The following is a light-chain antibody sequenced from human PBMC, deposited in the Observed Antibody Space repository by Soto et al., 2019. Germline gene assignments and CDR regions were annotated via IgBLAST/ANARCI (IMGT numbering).Light chain of an antibody. CDR3: SSYASGGSYV. Sequence: QSALTQPASVSGSPGQSITISCSGSSSDVGGYNAVSWYQQHPGKVPKLVIYGVSDRPSGISSRFSASKSGNTASLTISGLQAEDEADYYCSSYASGGSYVFGTGT. J-gene: IGLJ1*01. CDR1: SSDVGGYNA. CDR2: GVS. V-gene: IGLV2-14*03.